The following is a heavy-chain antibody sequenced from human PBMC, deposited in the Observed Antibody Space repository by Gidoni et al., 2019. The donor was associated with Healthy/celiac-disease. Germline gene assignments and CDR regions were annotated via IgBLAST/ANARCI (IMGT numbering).Heavy chain of an antibody. CDR3: TTAYYDFWSGYYTNFFDY. Sequence: EVQLVESGGGLVKPGGSLRLSCAASGFTFRNAWMNWVRQAPGKGLEWVGRIKSKTDGGTTDYAAPVKGRFTISRDDSKNTLYLQMNSLKTEDTAVYYCTTAYYDFWSGYYTNFFDYWGQGTLVTVSS. D-gene: IGHD3-3*01. J-gene: IGHJ4*02. V-gene: IGHV3-15*07. CDR2: IKSKTDGGTT. CDR1: GFTFRNAW.